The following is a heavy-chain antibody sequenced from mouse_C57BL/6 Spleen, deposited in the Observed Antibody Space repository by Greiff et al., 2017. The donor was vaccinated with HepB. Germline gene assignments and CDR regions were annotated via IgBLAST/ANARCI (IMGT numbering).Heavy chain of an antibody. Sequence: VQLKESGPGLAKPSQTLSLTCSVTGYSITSDYWNWIRKFPGNKLEYMGYISYSGSTYYNPSLKSRISITRDTSKNQYYLQLNSVTTEDTATYYCARAIITTVVDWYFDVWGTGTTVTVSS. V-gene: IGHV3-8*01. D-gene: IGHD1-1*01. CDR3: ARAIITTVVDWYFDV. CDR1: GYSITSDY. CDR2: ISYSGST. J-gene: IGHJ1*03.